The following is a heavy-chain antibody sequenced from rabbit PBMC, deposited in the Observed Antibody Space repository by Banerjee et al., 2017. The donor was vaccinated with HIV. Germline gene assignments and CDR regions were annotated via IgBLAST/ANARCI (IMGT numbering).Heavy chain of an antibody. CDR1: AFSFSNKYV. J-gene: IGHJ4*01. V-gene: IGHV1S45*01. D-gene: IGHD8-1*01. CDR3: ARDAGSGAYIDGYFNL. CDR2: IYTGNRKT. Sequence: QEQLEESGGDLVKPEGSLTLTCTASAFSFSNKYVMCWVRQAPGKGLEWIGCIYTGNRKTYYASWAKGRFTISKTSSTTVTLQMTSLTVADTATYFCARDAGSGAYIDGYFNLWGPGTLVTVS.